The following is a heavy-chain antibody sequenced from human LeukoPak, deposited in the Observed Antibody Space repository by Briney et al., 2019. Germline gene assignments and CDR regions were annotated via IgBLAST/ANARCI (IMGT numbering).Heavy chain of an antibody. Sequence: ASVKVSCKVSGYTLTELSMHWVRQAPGTGLEWMGGFDPEDGETIYAQKFQGRVTMTEDTSTDTAYMELSSLRSVDTAVYYCATGSDGSGSYTYWGQGTLVTVSS. V-gene: IGHV1-24*01. D-gene: IGHD3-10*01. J-gene: IGHJ4*02. CDR2: FDPEDGET. CDR3: ATGSDGSGSYTY. CDR1: GYTLTELS.